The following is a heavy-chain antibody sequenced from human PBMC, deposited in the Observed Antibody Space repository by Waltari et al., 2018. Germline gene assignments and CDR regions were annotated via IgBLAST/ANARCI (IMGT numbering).Heavy chain of an antibody. CDR1: GFPFDDYA. V-gene: IGHV3-9*01. D-gene: IGHD3-3*01. J-gene: IGHJ4*02. CDR2: ISWNSGRI. CDR3: AKELRSLERGFDL. Sequence: EIQLVQSGGGSVQPGKSLTPSSAASGFPFDDYAMQWVRQVPGRGMEWVSSISWNSGRIKYADSVKGRFTISRDNAKTSVYMQMNSLKIEDTAVYYCAKELRSLERGFDLWGQGTPVIVSS.